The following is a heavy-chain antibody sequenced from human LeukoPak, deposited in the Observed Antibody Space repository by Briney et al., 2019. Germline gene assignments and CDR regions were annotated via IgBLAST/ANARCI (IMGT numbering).Heavy chain of an antibody. CDR2: INAGNGNT. CDR3: ARDDYGDNNWFDP. CDR1: GYTFTSYA. D-gene: IGHD4-17*01. J-gene: IGHJ5*02. Sequence: ASVKVSCKASGYTFTSYAMHWVRQAPGQRLEWMGWINAGNGNTKYSQKFQGRVTITRDTSASTAYMELSGLRSEDTAVYYCARDDYGDNNWFDPWGQGTLVTVSS. V-gene: IGHV1-3*01.